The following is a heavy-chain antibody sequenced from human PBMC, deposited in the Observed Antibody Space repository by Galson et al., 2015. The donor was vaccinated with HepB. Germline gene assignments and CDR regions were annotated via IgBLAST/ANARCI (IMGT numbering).Heavy chain of an antibody. Sequence: QSGAEVKKPGESLKISCKGSGYSFTSYWIGWVRQMPGKGLEWMGIIYPGDSDTRYSPSFQGQVTISADKSISTAYLQWSSLKASDTAMYYCARHAPWGITGIGFDPWGQGTLVTVSS. V-gene: IGHV5-51*01. CDR1: GYSFTSYW. D-gene: IGHD1-20*01. CDR3: ARHAPWGITGIGFDP. CDR2: IYPGDSDT. J-gene: IGHJ5*02.